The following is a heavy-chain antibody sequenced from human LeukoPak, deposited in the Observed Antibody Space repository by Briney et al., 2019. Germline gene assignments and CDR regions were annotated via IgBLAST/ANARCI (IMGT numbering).Heavy chain of an antibody. D-gene: IGHD4-17*01. V-gene: IGHV4-34*01. J-gene: IGHJ4*02. CDR1: GGSFSGYY. CDR2: INHSGST. CDR3: ARGTMTTVTFYFDY. Sequence: PSETLSLTCAVYGGSFSGYYWSWIRQPPGKGLEWIGEINHSGSTNYNPSLKSRVTISVDTSKNQFSLKLSSVTAADTAVYYCARGTMTTVTFYFDYWGQGTLVTAS.